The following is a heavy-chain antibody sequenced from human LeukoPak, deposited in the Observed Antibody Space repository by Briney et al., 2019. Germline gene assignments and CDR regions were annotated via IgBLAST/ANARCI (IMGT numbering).Heavy chain of an antibody. V-gene: IGHV1-69*05. Sequence: SVKVSCKASGGTFSSYAISWVRQAPGQGLEWMGGIIPIFGTANYAQKFQGRVTITTDESTSTAYMELSSLKSEDTAVYYCARAMGITIFGGAFDYWGQGTLVTVSS. CDR3: ARAMGITIFGGAFDY. J-gene: IGHJ4*02. D-gene: IGHD3-3*01. CDR2: IIPIFGTA. CDR1: GGTFSSYA.